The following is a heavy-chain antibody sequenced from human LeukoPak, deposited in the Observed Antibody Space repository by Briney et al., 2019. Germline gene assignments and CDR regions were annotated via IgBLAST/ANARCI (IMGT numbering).Heavy chain of an antibody. CDR1: GGSIGSCY. Sequence: SETLFLTCTVSGGSIGSCYWSWIRQPAGKGLEWIGRIYSTGSTNYNPSLKSRVTMSVDTSKNQFSLRLRSVTAADTAVYYCARQIASAGTAGFDFWGQGALVTVSS. J-gene: IGHJ4*02. CDR3: ARQIASAGTAGFDF. CDR2: IYSTGST. V-gene: IGHV4-4*07. D-gene: IGHD6-13*01.